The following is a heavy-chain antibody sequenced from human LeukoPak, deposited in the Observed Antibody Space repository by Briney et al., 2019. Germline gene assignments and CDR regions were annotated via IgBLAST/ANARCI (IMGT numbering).Heavy chain of an antibody. CDR1: GYTFTSYG. V-gene: IGHV1-18*01. D-gene: IGHD6-13*01. J-gene: IGHJ5*02. Sequence: ASVKVSCKASGYTFTSYGISWVRQAPGQGLEWMGWISAYNGNTNYAQKLQGRVTMTSDTSTSTAYMELRSLRSDDTAVYYCARQQLAHNWFDPWGQGTLVTVSS. CDR3: ARQQLAHNWFDP. CDR2: ISAYNGNT.